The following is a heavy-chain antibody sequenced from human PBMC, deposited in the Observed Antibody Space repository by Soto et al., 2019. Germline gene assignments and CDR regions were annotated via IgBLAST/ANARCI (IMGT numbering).Heavy chain of an antibody. CDR3: ARSITIFEVNWFDP. CDR2: IWYDGSNK. CDR1: GFTFSSYG. Sequence: QVQLVESGGGVVQPGRSLRLSCAASGFTFSSYGMHWVRQAPGKGLEWVAVIWYDGSNKYYADSVKGRFTISRDNSKNTRYLQMNSLRAEDTAVYYCARSITIFEVNWFDPWGQGTLVTVS. D-gene: IGHD3-3*01. V-gene: IGHV3-33*01. J-gene: IGHJ5*02.